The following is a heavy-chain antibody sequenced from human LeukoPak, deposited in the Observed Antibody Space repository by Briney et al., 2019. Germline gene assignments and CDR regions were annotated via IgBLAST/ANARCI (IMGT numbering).Heavy chain of an antibody. V-gene: IGHV3-9*01. Sequence: SLRLSRVASGFSFDDYAMHWVRQVPGKGLEWVSGISWNSGSIDYADSVKGRFTISRDNAQNSLYLQMNSLRAEDTALYYCAKDRTSQIIGDNWFDPWGQGTLVTVSS. D-gene: IGHD2-2*01. CDR1: GFSFDDYA. CDR3: AKDRTSQIIGDNWFDP. CDR2: ISWNSGSI. J-gene: IGHJ5*02.